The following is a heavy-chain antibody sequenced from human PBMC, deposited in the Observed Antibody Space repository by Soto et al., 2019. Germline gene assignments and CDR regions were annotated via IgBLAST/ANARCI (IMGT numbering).Heavy chain of an antibody. J-gene: IGHJ4*02. Sequence: VQLLESGGGLVQPGGSLRLSCAASGFTFSTYAMSWVRQAPGEGLEWVSGISVSGANTYCADSVKGRFTISRDNSKNTLYLQMNNLRAEDTAVYYCADGGEWAFNFVYWGQGTQVTVSS. V-gene: IGHV3-23*01. CDR2: ISVSGANT. D-gene: IGHD3-10*01. CDR1: GFTFSTYA. CDR3: ADGGEWAFNFVY.